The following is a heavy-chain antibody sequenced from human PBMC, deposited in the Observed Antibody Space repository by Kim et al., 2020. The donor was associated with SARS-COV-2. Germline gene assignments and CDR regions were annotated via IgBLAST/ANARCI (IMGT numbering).Heavy chain of an antibody. CDR3: AREGVVVVIAYYYYGMDV. V-gene: IGHV3-48*04. J-gene: IGHJ6*02. CDR2: ISSSSSTI. CDR1: GFTFSSYS. Sequence: GGSLRLSCAASGFTFSSYSMNWVRQAPGKGLEWVSYISSSSSTIYYADSVKGRFTISRDNAKNSLYLQMNSMRAEDTAVYYCAREGVVVVIAYYYYGMDVWGPGTTVTVSS. D-gene: IGHD3-22*01.